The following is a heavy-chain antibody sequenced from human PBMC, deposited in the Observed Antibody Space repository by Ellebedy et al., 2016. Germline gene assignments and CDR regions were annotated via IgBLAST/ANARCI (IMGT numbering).Heavy chain of an antibody. Sequence: GGSLRLSCEVSGFTVSDHYMDWVRQAPGKGLEWVGRTRDKATGHTTEYAASVKGRFTISRDDSKNSVYLQLNSLKTEDAAVYYCLRSAPPFNYWGQGTLVTVSS. CDR2: TRDKATGHTT. V-gene: IGHV3-72*01. CDR1: GFTVSDHY. CDR3: LRSAPPFNY. J-gene: IGHJ4*02.